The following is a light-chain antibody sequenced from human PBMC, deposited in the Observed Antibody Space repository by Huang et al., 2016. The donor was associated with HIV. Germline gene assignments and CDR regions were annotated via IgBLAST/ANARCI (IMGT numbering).Light chain of an antibody. CDR1: HSLLHSHGNTD. Sequence: DVVLTQSPLSLPVTLGQPASSSCKSIHSLLHSHGNTDLNWFHQRPGQSPRRLSYKFSTRDFGVPARFSGSGSGADFTLTISRVEADDIGVYYCMQGTHWPQTFGQGTKVEVK. CDR2: KFS. CDR3: MQGTHWPQT. J-gene: IGKJ1*01. V-gene: IGKV2-30*02.